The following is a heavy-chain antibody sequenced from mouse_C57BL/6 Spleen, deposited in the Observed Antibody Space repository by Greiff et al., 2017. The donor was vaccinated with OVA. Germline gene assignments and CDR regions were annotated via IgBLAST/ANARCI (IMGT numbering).Heavy chain of an antibody. CDR1: GYTFTSYG. Sequence: VQGVESGAELARPGASVKLSCKASGYTFTSYGISWVKQRTGQGLEWIGEIYPRSGNTYYNEKFKGKATLTADKSSSTAYMELRSLTSEDSAVYFCARSGYDYTFAYWGQGTLVTVSA. CDR2: IYPRSGNT. D-gene: IGHD2-4*01. J-gene: IGHJ3*01. V-gene: IGHV1-81*01. CDR3: ARSGYDYTFAY.